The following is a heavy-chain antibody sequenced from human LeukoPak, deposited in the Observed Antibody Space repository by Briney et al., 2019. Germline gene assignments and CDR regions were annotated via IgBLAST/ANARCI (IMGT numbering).Heavy chain of an antibody. CDR3: ARDMTIIVPVHYRNWFNP. V-gene: IGHV1-2*02. Sequence: ASVKVSCKASGYTFTGYYVHWVRQAPGQGLEWMGWINPNSGGTNYAQKFQGRVTMTRDTSISTAYMELSRLTSDDTAVYYCARDMTIIVPVHYRNWFNPWGQGTQVTVSS. D-gene: IGHD3-22*01. CDR2: INPNSGGT. CDR1: GYTFTGYY. J-gene: IGHJ5*02.